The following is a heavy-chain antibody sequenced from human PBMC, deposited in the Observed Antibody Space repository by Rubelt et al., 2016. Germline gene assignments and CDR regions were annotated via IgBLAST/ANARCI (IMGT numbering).Heavy chain of an antibody. Sequence: EVQLLESGGGLVQPGGSLRLSCVASGFTFSSHWMQWVRQAPGKGLVWVSRVNTDGSSTIYANSVKGRFTISRDNSKNTLYLQMNSRRPEDTAGDYWARDRARGTAGFWAADYWGQGTLVIVSS. J-gene: IGHJ4*02. D-gene: IGHD3-3*01. V-gene: IGHV3-74*01. CDR3: ARDRARGTAGFWAADY. CDR1: GFTFSSHW. CDR2: VNTDGSST.